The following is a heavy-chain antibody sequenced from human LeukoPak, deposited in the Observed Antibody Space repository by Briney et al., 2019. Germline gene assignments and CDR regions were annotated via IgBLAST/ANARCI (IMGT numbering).Heavy chain of an antibody. J-gene: IGHJ6*03. CDR3: AKDSSGWYLDYYYYMDV. Sequence: GGSLRLSCAASGFTFSSYGMHWVRQAPGKGLEWVAFIRYDGSNKYYADSVKGRFTISRDNSKNTLYLQMNSLRAEDTAVYYCAKDSSGWYLDYYYYMDVWGKGTTVTVSS. CDR2: IRYDGSNK. V-gene: IGHV3-30*02. D-gene: IGHD6-19*01. CDR1: GFTFSSYG.